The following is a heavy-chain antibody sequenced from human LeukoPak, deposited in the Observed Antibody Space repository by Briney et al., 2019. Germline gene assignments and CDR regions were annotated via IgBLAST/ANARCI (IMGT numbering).Heavy chain of an antibody. CDR1: GFTFSNYG. V-gene: IGHV3-23*01. CDR3: ARDERWIQFNY. D-gene: IGHD5-18*01. J-gene: IGHJ4*02. CDR2: IVGSGVTT. Sequence: GGTLRLSCVASGFTFSNYGMSWVRQAPGKGLEWVSGIVGSGVTTYYADSVKGRFTISRDNSKNTLYLHMNGLRVEDTAIYYCARDERWIQFNYWGQGTLVTVSS.